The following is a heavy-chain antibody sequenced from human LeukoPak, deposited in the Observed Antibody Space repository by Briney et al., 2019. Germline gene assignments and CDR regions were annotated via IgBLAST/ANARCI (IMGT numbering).Heavy chain of an antibody. V-gene: IGHV3-48*03. CDR2: ITSSGNTI. D-gene: IGHD3-16*02. J-gene: IGHJ4*02. Sequence: GGSLRLSCAASGFTFRSYEMNWVRQAPGKGLEWVSYITSSGNTIYYADSVKGRFTISRDNAKNSLYLQMNSLRAEDTAVYYCAREGRAGYDYVWESYRYTGLDYWGQGTLVTVSS. CDR1: GFTFRSYE. CDR3: AREGRAGYDYVWESYRYTGLDY.